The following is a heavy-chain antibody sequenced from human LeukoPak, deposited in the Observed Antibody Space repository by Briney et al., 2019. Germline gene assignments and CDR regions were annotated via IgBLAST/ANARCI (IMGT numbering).Heavy chain of an antibody. CDR2: TRNKANSYTT. CDR1: GFTFASYA. D-gene: IGHD2-15*01. J-gene: IGHJ6*02. V-gene: IGHV3-72*01. CDR3: ARVIRGCSGGSCYSYYYGMDV. Sequence: GGSLRLSCAGSGFTFASYAVHWVRQAPGKGLEWVGRTRNKANSYTTEYAASVKGRFTISRDDSKNSLYLQMNSLKTEDTAVYYCARVIRGCSGGSCYSYYYGMDVWGQGTTVTVSS.